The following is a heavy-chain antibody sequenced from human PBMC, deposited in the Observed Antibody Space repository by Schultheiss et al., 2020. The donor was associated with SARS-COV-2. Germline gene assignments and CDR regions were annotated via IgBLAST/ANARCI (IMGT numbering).Heavy chain of an antibody. D-gene: IGHD2-2*01. V-gene: IGHV4-4*07. CDR1: GGPINNHY. CDR3: ARDKHCSSTSCITGHYYYGMDV. CDR2: IYSSGST. J-gene: IGHJ6*02. Sequence: SQTLSLTCTVSGGPINNHYWSWIRQPAGKGLEWIGRIYSSGSTYYNPSLKSRVTISVDTSKNQFSLKLSSVTAADTAVYYCARDKHCSSTSCITGHYYYGMDVWCQGTTVTVSS.